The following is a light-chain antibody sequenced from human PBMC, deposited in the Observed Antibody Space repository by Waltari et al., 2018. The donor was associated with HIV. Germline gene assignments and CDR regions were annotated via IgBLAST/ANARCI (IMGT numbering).Light chain of an antibody. CDR2: GAS. V-gene: IGKV3-20*01. J-gene: IGKJ2*02. Sequence: TVLTQSPATLSLSPGERATLSCRASQSISSGYLAWYQQRPGQPPRLLIYGASNRATGIPDRFSGSGSGTVFTLTITGMEPEDFAMYYCQQYGSSPCTFGLGTKLEI. CDR1: QSISSGY. CDR3: QQYGSSPCT.